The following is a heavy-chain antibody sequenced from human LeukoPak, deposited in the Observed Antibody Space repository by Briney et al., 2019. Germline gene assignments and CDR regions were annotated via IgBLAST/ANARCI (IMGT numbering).Heavy chain of an antibody. J-gene: IGHJ6*03. D-gene: IGHD3-3*01. Sequence: ASVKVSCKVSGYTLTELSMHWVRQAPGHGLEWMGWINPNSGGTNYAQKFQGRVTMTRDTSISTAYMELSRLRSDDTAVYYCARLEWSHYYYYMDVWGKGTTVTVSS. V-gene: IGHV1-2*02. CDR2: INPNSGGT. CDR1: GYTLTELS. CDR3: ARLEWSHYYYYMDV.